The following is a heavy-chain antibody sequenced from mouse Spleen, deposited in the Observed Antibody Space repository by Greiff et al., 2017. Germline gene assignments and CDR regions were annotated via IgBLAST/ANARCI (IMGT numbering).Heavy chain of an antibody. CDR2: IDPENGDT. V-gene: IGHV14-4*01. J-gene: IGHJ1*03. Sequence: VQLQQSGAELVRPGASVKLSCTASGFTIKDDYMHWVKQRPEQGLEWIGWIDPENGDTDYASKFQGKATITADTSSNTAYLQLSSLTSEDTAVYYCTTGGRYFDVWGTGTTVTVSS. CDR3: TTGGRYFDV. CDR1: GFTIKDDY.